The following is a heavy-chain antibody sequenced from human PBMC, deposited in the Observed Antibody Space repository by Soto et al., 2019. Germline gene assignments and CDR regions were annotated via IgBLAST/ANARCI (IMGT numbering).Heavy chain of an antibody. Sequence: EVQLVESGGGVVQPGGSLRLSCAASGFTVSSNYMSWVRQAPGKGLEWVSVIYSGGSTYYADSVKGRFTISRDNSKNTLYLQMNSLRAEDTAVYYCARLLGSYYYYYYYMDVWGKGTTVTVSS. D-gene: IGHD3-10*01. V-gene: IGHV3-66*04. CDR1: GFTVSSNY. CDR2: IYSGGST. J-gene: IGHJ6*03. CDR3: ARLLGSYYYYYYYMDV.